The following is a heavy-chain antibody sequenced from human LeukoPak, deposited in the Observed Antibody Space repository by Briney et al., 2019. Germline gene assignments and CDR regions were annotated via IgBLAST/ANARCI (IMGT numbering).Heavy chain of an antibody. Sequence: GESLKISCKGSGYSFTSYWIGWVRQMPGKGLEWMGIIYPGDSDTRYSPSFQGQVTISADKSINTAYLQWSSLKASDSAMYYCARPRFYGSGSSPFDYWGQGTLVTVSS. V-gene: IGHV5-51*01. CDR2: IYPGDSDT. D-gene: IGHD3-10*01. CDR1: GYSFTSYW. J-gene: IGHJ4*02. CDR3: ARPRFYGSGSSPFDY.